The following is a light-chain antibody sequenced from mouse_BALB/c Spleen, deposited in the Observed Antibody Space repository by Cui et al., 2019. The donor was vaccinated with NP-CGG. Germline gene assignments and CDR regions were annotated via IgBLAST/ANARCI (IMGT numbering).Light chain of an antibody. CDR1: TGAVTNTNY. V-gene: IGLV1*01. J-gene: IGLJ1*01. Sequence: QAVVTQESALTTSPGETVTLTCRSSTGAVTNTNYANGVQEKPDHLVTGLIGGTNNRVPGVPARFSGSLIGDKAALTITGAQTEDEAIYFCALWYSNHWVFGGGTKLTVL. CDR2: GTN. CDR3: ALWYSNHWV.